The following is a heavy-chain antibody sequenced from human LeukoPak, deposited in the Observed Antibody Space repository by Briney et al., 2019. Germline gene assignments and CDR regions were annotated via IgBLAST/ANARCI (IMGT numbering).Heavy chain of an antibody. Sequence: GGSLRLSCTASGFTFSTYAMGWARQAPGKGLEWVSGIGSNGVDTYYADSAKGRFTISRDNSKNTVYLQMNSLRAEDTAVYYCARGGYYDSSGYVDYWGQGTLVTVSS. CDR3: ARGGYYDSSGYVDY. CDR2: IGSNGVDT. D-gene: IGHD3-22*01. CDR1: GFTFSTYA. V-gene: IGHV3-23*01. J-gene: IGHJ4*02.